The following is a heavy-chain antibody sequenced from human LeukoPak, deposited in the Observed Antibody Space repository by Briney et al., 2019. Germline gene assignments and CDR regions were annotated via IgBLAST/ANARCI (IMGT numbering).Heavy chain of an antibody. CDR1: GGSISSYY. CDR3: ARVLGDWDCYDSSGYKNSFDY. J-gene: IGHJ4*02. V-gene: IGHV4-59*01. Sequence: SETLSLTCTVSGGSISSYYWSWIRQPPGKGLEWIGYIYYSGSTNYNPSLKSRVTISVDTSKNQFSLKLSSVTAADTAVYYCARVLGDWDCYDSSGYKNSFDYWGQGTLVTVSS. D-gene: IGHD3-22*01. CDR2: IYYSGST.